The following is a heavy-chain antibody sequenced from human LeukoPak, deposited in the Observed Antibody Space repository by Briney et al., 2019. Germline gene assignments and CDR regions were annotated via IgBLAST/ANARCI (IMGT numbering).Heavy chain of an antibody. CDR2: ISGSGGST. Sequence: QPGGSLRLSCAPSGFTFSSYAMSWVRQAPGKGLEWVSAISGSGGSTYYADSVKGRFTISRDNSKNTLYLQMNSLRAEDTAVYYCAKGGVTYYYDSSGQFDAFDIWGQGTMVTVS. CDR3: AKGGVTYYYDSSGQFDAFDI. CDR1: GFTFSSYA. J-gene: IGHJ3*02. V-gene: IGHV3-23*01. D-gene: IGHD3-22*01.